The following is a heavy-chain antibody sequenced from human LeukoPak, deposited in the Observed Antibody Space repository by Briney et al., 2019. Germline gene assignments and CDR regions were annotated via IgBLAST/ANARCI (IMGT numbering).Heavy chain of an antibody. D-gene: IGHD3-10*01. CDR1: GFTFSSYA. V-gene: IGHV3-23*01. CDR3: AKPWVPERFGELSPFGY. J-gene: IGHJ4*02. CDR2: ISGSGGST. Sequence: GGSLRLSCAASGFTFSSYALSWVRQAPAQGLEWVSAISGSGGSTYYADPVKGRFTISRDNSKNTLYLQMNSLRAEDTAVYYCAKPWVPERFGELSPFGYWGQGTLVTVSS.